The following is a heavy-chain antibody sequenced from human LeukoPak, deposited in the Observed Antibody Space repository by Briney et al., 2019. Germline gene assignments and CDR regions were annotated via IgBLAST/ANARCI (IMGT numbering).Heavy chain of an antibody. D-gene: IGHD3-3*01. V-gene: IGHV1-18*01. CDR1: GYTFTSYG. CDR3: ARSYYDFWSGYLSYYYYYMDV. Sequence: ASVKVCCKASGYTFTSYGISWVRQAPGQGLEWMGWISAYNGNTNYAQKLQGRVTMTTDTSTSTAYMELRSLRSDDTAVYYCARSYYDFWSGYLSYYYYYMDVWGKGTTVTVSS. J-gene: IGHJ6*03. CDR2: ISAYNGNT.